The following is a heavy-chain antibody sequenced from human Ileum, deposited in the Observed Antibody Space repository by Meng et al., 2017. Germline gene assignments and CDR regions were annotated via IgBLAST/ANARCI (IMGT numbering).Heavy chain of an antibody. CDR1: GGSISTSDW. CDR3: AREWSGSYRHFDY. Sequence: QLQAPGPDACEPSGTRSPPSAASGGSISTSDWWSWVRQPPGKGLDWIGEIHHSGSTNYNPSLKSRVTISVDKSKNQFSLKLNSVTAADTAVYYCAREWSGSYRHFDYWGQGTLVTVSS. D-gene: IGHD1-26*01. CDR2: IHHSGST. J-gene: IGHJ4*02. V-gene: IGHV4-4*02.